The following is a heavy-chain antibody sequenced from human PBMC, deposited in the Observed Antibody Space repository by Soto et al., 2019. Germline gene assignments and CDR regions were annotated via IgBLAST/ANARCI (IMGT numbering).Heavy chain of an antibody. CDR1: GGSISSYY. Sequence: SETLSLTCTVSGGSISSYYWSWIRQPPGKGLEWIGYIYYSGTTSYNPSLKSRVSISVDTSKNQFSLKLSSVTAADTAVYYCATAPYDVDVYGYFDYWGQGALVTVSS. D-gene: IGHD3-22*01. CDR2: IYYSGTT. V-gene: IGHV4-59*01. CDR3: ATAPYDVDVYGYFDY. J-gene: IGHJ4*02.